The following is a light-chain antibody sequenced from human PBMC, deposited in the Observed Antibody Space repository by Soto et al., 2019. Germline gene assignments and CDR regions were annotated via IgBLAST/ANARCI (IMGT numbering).Light chain of an antibody. J-gene: IGKJ4*01. CDR3: QQYGTSHLT. V-gene: IGKV3-20*01. CDR2: GTS. CDR1: QSVDTKY. Sequence: EIVLTQSPGTLALSPGETATLSCRTSQSVDTKYLAWYQQKPGQAPRLLIYGTSRRAPASPDRISGSGSGTDFTLTIGRLEHEDFDVYYCQQYGTSHLTLGGGTKVDIK.